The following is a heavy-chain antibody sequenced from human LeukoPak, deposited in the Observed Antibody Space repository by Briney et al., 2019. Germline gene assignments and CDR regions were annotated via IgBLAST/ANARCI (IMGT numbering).Heavy chain of an antibody. CDR2: IYYSGST. CDR1: GGSISSYY. J-gene: IGHJ6*02. V-gene: IGHV4-59*01. D-gene: IGHD2-15*01. Sequence: PSETLSLTCTVSGGSISSYYWSWIRQPPGKGLEWIGYIYYSGSTNYNPSLKSRVTISVDTSKNQFSLKLSSVTAADTAVYYCARDWVDCSGGSCSLYGMDVWGHGTTVTVSS. CDR3: ARDWVDCSGGSCSLYGMDV.